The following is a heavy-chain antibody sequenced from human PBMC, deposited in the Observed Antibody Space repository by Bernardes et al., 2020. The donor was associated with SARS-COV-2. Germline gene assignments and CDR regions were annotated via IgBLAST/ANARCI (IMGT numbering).Heavy chain of an antibody. CDR2: INPDGGST. CDR1: GFTFSSSW. V-gene: IGHV3-74*01. Sequence: GGSLSLSCAASGFTFSSSWLHWVRQAPGKGLVWVSRINPDGGSTNYADSVKGRFTISRDNAKNMVFLQMSGLRAEDTAIYYCARDLGYCNNGVCSPWGQGTPVTVSS. J-gene: IGHJ5*02. CDR3: ARDLGYCNNGVCSP. D-gene: IGHD2-8*01.